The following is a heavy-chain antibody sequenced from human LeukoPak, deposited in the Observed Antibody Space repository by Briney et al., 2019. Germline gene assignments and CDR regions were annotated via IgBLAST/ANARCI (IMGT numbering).Heavy chain of an antibody. J-gene: IGHJ4*02. V-gene: IGHV3-7*01. CDR3: ARWRGSTSERSDY. CDR2: IKQDGSAK. Sequence: PGGSLRLSCTASGFTFSDYWMTGVRQAPGEGLGWVANIKQDGSAKYYVDSVKGRFTISRDNAKNSLYLQMDSLRVEDTATYYCARWRGSTSERSDYWGQGTLVTVSS. CDR1: GFTFSDYW. D-gene: IGHD2-2*01.